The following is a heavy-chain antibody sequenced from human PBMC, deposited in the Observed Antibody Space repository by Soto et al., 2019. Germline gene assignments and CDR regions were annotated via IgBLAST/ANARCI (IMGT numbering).Heavy chain of an antibody. V-gene: IGHV5-51*01. CDR2: IYPGDSDT. D-gene: IGHD5-12*01. J-gene: IGHJ6*02. CDR1: GYSFTSYW. CDR3: ARRRGYGDTGYYGMDV. Sequence: LGESLKISCKGSGYSFTSYWIGWVRQMPGKGLEWMGIIYPGDSDTRYSPSFQGQVTISADKSISTAYLQWSSLKASDTAMYYCARRRGYGDTGYYGMDVWGQGTTVTVSS.